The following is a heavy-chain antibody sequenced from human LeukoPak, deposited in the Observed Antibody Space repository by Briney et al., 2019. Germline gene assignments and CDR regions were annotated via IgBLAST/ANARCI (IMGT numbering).Heavy chain of an antibody. Sequence: PSETLSLTCAVSGGSISSGGYSWSWIRQPPGKGLEWIGEINHSGSTNYNPSLKSRVTISVDTSKNQFSLKLSSVTAADTAVYYCARVARGGYGDYDDAFDIWGQGTMVTVSS. CDR3: ARVARGGYGDYDDAFDI. V-gene: IGHV4-34*01. CDR1: GGSISSGGYS. J-gene: IGHJ3*02. CDR2: INHSGST. D-gene: IGHD4-17*01.